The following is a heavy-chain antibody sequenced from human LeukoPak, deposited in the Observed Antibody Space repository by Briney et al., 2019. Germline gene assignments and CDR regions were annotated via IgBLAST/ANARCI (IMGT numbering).Heavy chain of an antibody. CDR1: GGTFISYA. V-gene: IGHV1-69*05. CDR2: IIPIFGTA. Sequence: SVKVSCKASGGTFISYAISWVRQAPGQGLEWMGRIIPIFGTANYAQKFQGRVTITTDESTSTDYMELSSLRSEDTAVYYCASKKIAVAGHALWYWGQGTLVTVSS. CDR3: ASKKIAVAGHALWY. J-gene: IGHJ4*02. D-gene: IGHD6-19*01.